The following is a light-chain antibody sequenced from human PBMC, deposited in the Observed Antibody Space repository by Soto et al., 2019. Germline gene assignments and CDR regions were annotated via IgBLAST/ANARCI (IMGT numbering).Light chain of an antibody. J-gene: IGKJ1*01. CDR2: GAS. Sequence: EKVMTQSPATLSMSPGERATLSCRASQSVNNFLAWYQQKPGQAPRLLIYGASTRATGIPARFSGSGSGTEFTLTISSLQSEDFAVYYCQQYSNSPSWTFGQGTKVDIK. V-gene: IGKV3-15*01. CDR3: QQYSNSPSWT. CDR1: QSVNNF.